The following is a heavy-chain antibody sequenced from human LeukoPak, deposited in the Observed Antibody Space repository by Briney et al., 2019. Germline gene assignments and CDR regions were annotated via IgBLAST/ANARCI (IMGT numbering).Heavy chain of an antibody. CDR1: GFTFSTYW. V-gene: IGHV3-74*01. CDR3: ATQGQTFVGANPY. J-gene: IGHJ4*02. Sequence: PGGSLRLSCAASGFTFSTYWMHWVRQAPGKGLVWVSRINSDGSTTSYADSVKGRFTISRDNAKNTLYLQINSLRAEDTAVYYCATQGQTFVGANPYWGQGTLVTVSS. CDR2: INSDGSTT. D-gene: IGHD3-16*01.